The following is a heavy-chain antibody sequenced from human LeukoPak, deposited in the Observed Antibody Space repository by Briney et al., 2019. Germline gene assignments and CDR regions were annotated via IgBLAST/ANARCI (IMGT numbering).Heavy chain of an antibody. Sequence: GASVKVSCKASGYTFSNYTITWVRQAPGQGLEWMGWISTYSGNTNYEQKVQGRVTMSTDTATSTAYMELRSLRSDDTALYYCAGQGTVGAFDYWGQGTLVAVSS. CDR1: GYTFSNYT. V-gene: IGHV1-18*01. D-gene: IGHD1-26*01. CDR2: ISTYSGNT. J-gene: IGHJ4*02. CDR3: AGQGTVGAFDY.